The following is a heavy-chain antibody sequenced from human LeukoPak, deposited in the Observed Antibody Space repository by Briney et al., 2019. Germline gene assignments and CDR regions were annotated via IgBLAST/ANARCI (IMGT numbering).Heavy chain of an antibody. D-gene: IGHD3-3*01. J-gene: IGHJ3*02. Sequence: SETLSLTCTVSGGSISNSSYYWGWIRQPPGKGLEWIGSIYYSGSTYYNPSLKSRVTISVDTSKNQFSLKLSSVTAADTAVYYCARREGYYILGAFDIWGQGTMVTVSS. V-gene: IGHV4-39*07. CDR2: IYYSGST. CDR3: ARREGYYILGAFDI. CDR1: GGSISNSSYY.